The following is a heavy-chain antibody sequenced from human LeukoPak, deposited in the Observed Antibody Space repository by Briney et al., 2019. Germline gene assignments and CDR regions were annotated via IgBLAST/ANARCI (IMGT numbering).Heavy chain of an antibody. CDR2: ISSSSSYT. D-gene: IGHD2-2*01. J-gene: IGHJ3*01. Sequence: KPGGSLRLSCAASGFSFSDYYMKWIRQAPGKGLGWVSYISSSSSYTNYADSVKGRFTISRDNAKNSLYLQMNSLRAEDTAVYYCARSSGSTCTTTSCHSHAFDFWGQGTMVTVSS. CDR1: GFSFSDYY. CDR3: ARSSGSTCTTTSCHSHAFDF. V-gene: IGHV3-11*03.